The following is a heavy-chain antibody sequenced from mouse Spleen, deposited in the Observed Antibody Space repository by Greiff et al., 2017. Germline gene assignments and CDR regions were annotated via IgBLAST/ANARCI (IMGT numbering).Heavy chain of an antibody. Sequence: EVHLVESGGDLVKPGGSLKLSCAASGFTFSSYGMSWVRQTPDKRLEWVATISSGGSYTYYPDSVKGRFTISRDNAKNTLYLQMSSLKSEDTAMYYCTRDNYGNPFAYWGQGTLVTVSA. CDR2: ISSGGSYT. J-gene: IGHJ3*01. CDR3: TRDNYGNPFAY. CDR1: GFTFSSYG. V-gene: IGHV5-6*01. D-gene: IGHD1-1*01.